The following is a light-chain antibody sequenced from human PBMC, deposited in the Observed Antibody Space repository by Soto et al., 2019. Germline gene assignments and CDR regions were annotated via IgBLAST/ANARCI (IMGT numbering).Light chain of an antibody. CDR2: GNS. V-gene: IGLV1-40*01. CDR1: SSNIGAGYD. CDR3: QSYDSSLSVEV. J-gene: IGLJ1*01. Sequence: QSVLTKPPSLSGAPGQRVTISCTGNSSNIGAGYDVHWYQQLPGTAPKLLIYGNSNRPSGVPDRFSGSKSGTSASLAITGLQAEDEADYYCQSYDSSLSVEVFGTGTKVTVL.